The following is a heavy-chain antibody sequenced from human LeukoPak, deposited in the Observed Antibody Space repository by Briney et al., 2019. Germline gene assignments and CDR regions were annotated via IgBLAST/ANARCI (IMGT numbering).Heavy chain of an antibody. CDR3: ARDPSGYYDSSGFNINYYFDY. J-gene: IGHJ4*02. V-gene: IGHV3-11*01. D-gene: IGHD3-22*01. Sequence: GGSLRLSCAASGFTFSDYYMSWIRQAPGKGLEWVSYISSSGSTIYYADSVKGRFTISRDNAKNSLYLQMNSLRAEDTAVYYCARDPSGYYDSSGFNINYYFDYWGQGTLVTVSS. CDR2: ISSSGSTI. CDR1: GFTFSDYY.